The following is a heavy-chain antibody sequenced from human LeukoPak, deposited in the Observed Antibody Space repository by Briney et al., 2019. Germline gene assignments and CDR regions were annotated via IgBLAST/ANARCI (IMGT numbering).Heavy chain of an antibody. CDR1: GFAFGTYA. V-gene: IGHV3-23*01. CDR3: SRDPYHSSFSLLEH. J-gene: IGHJ4*02. D-gene: IGHD1-1*01. CDR2: ISANGQAT. Sequence: PGGSLRLSCAGSGFAFGTYAMSWVRQAPGKGLEWVSSISANGQATYYADSVDGRFTISREKSKCKLYLQLNSIRAEAKATDYCSRDPYHSSFSLLEHWGWGTVVTVSA.